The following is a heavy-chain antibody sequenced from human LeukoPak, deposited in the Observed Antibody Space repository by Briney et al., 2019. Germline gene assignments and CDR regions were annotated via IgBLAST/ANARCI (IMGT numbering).Heavy chain of an antibody. CDR1: GYTFSSYD. J-gene: IGHJ4*02. CDR3: AVCTSRGGSGSSFFDF. D-gene: IGHD3-10*01. CDR2: MNPNSGNT. Sequence: ASVKVSCKASGYTFSSYDINWVRQAAGQGPEWMGWMNPNSGNTAYEQTFQGRFIMTRNTSISPAYMELRNLRFEGKAVFYCAVCTSRGGSGSSFFDFWGQGTPVTVSS. V-gene: IGHV1-8*01.